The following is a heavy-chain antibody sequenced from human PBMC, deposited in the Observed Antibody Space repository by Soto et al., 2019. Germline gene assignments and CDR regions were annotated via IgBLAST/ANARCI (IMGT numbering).Heavy chain of an antibody. Sequence: QVQLVQSGAEVKKPGSSVKVSCKASGGTFSSYAISWVRQAPGQGLEWMGGIIPIFGTANYAQKCQGRVTXXAXXSTSTAYLGLTRLRSDGSAGYYWARDGYYSDSSSYYYYFEYWGEGTLV. CDR1: GGTFSSYA. CDR3: ARDGYYSDSSSYYYYFEY. J-gene: IGHJ4*02. D-gene: IGHD3-22*01. CDR2: IIPIFGTA. V-gene: IGHV1-69*12.